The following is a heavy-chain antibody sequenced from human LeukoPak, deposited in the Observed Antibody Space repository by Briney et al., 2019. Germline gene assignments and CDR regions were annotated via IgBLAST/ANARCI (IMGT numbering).Heavy chain of an antibody. CDR3: AREGGFYRPLDY. Sequence: SGTLSLTCGVSGGSVINTNWWTWVRQPPGKGLEWIGEVHLDGRTNYNPPLESRLTMSVDVSENQVFLKLTSVTAADTAVYYCAREGGFYRPLDYSGQGTLVTVSS. CDR2: VHLDGRT. D-gene: IGHD3-3*01. J-gene: IGHJ4*02. CDR1: GGSVINTNW. V-gene: IGHV4-4*02.